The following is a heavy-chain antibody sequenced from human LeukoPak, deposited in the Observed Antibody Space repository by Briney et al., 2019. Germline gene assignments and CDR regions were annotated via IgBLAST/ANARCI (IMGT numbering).Heavy chain of an antibody. CDR1: GYTFTSYY. J-gene: IGHJ4*02. Sequence: ASVKVSCKASGYTFTSYYMHWVRQAPGEGLEWMGIINPSGGSTSYAQKFQGRVTMTRDMSASTVYMELSSLRSEDTAVYYCARERGGESGDDYVWGSIPYWGQGTLVTVSS. D-gene: IGHD3-16*01. CDR3: ARERGGESGDDYVWGSIPY. V-gene: IGHV1-46*01. CDR2: INPSGGST.